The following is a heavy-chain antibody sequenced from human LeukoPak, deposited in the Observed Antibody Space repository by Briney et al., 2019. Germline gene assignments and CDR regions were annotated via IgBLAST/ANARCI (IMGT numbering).Heavy chain of an antibody. J-gene: IGHJ5*02. CDR3: ARDPMPRGYRYLGFDP. V-gene: IGHV4-31*03. CDR2: IYYSGST. Sequence: TLSLTCTVSGGSISSGGYYWSWIRQHPGKGLEWIGYIYYSGSTYYNPSLKSRVTISVDTSKNQFSLKLSSVTAADTAVYYCARDPMPRGYRYLGFDPWGQGTLVTVSS. D-gene: IGHD5-18*01. CDR1: GGSISSGGYY.